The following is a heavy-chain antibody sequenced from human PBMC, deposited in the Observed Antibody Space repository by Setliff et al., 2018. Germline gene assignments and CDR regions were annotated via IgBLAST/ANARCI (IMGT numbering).Heavy chain of an antibody. CDR1: GYAFTDNY. D-gene: IGHD3-16*01. CDR3: ARSDHLVVDGFDV. J-gene: IGHJ3*01. CDR2: TNPKTGGT. V-gene: IGHV1-2*04. Sequence: ASVKVSCKTSGYAFTDNYIHWVRQAPGQGLEWMGWTNPKTGGTNLAQKFQGWVSMTRGTSITTAYMELSRLTSDDMAVYFCARSDHLVVDGFDVWGQGTMVTVSS.